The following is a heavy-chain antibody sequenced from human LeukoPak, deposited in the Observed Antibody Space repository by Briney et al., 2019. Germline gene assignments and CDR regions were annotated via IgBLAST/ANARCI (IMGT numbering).Heavy chain of an antibody. J-gene: IGHJ3*02. CDR1: EFTFSSYS. CDR2: ISSSSSYI. V-gene: IGHV3-21*01. CDR3: ARDRREADAFDI. Sequence: GGSLRLSCAASEFTFSSYSMNWVRQAPGKGLEWVSSISSSSSYIYYADSVKGRFTISRDNAKNSLYLQMNSPRAEDTAVYYCARDRREADAFDIWGQGTMVTVSS. D-gene: IGHD1-14*01.